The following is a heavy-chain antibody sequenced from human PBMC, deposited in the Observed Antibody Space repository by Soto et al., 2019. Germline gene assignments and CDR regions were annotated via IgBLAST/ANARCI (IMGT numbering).Heavy chain of an antibody. CDR1: GGTFSSYA. CDR3: ARDRPLPGIAVATTGYYYYMDV. Sequence: SVKVSCKASGGTFSSYAISWVRQAPGQGLEWMGGIIPIFGTANYAQKFQGRVTMTADESTSTAYMELRSLRSDDTAVYYCARDRPLPGIAVATTGYYYYMDVWGKGTTVTVSS. CDR2: IIPIFGTA. D-gene: IGHD6-19*01. V-gene: IGHV1-69*13. J-gene: IGHJ6*03.